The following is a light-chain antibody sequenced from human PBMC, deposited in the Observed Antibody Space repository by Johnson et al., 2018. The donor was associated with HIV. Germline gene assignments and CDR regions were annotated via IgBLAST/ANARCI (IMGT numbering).Light chain of an antibody. CDR1: SSNIGNNY. V-gene: IGLV1-51*01. CDR2: DNN. CDR3: GTWDSSLSAYV. J-gene: IGLJ1*01. Sequence: QSVLTQPPSVSAAPGQKVTISCSGSSSNIGNNYVSWYQQLPGTAPKLLIYDNNKRPSGIPDRSSGSKSGTSATLGIIELQTGDEADYYCGTWDSSLSAYVFGTGTKVTVL.